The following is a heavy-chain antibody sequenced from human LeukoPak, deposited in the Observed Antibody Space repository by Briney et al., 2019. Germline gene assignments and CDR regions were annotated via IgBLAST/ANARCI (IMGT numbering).Heavy chain of an antibody. Sequence: GGSLRLSCAASGCTFSTYWMHWVRQAPGKGLVWVSRIDSDGSSTNYADSVKGRFTISRDSAKNTLYLQMNSLRAEDTAVYYCARGGGSYGWFDPWGQGTLVTVSS. CDR1: GCTFSTYW. J-gene: IGHJ5*02. CDR3: ARGGGSYGWFDP. D-gene: IGHD3-16*01. CDR2: IDSDGSST. V-gene: IGHV3-74*01.